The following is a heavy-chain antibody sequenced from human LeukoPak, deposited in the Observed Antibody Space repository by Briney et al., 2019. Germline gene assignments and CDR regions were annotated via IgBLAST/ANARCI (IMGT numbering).Heavy chain of an antibody. CDR2: INPSGGST. V-gene: IGHV1-46*03. CDR3: ARALSGSGSPY. J-gene: IGHJ4*02. Sequence: GASVKVSCKASGYTFTSYYMHWVRQAPGQGLEWMGIINPSGGSTSYAQKFQGRVTITADKSTSTAYMELSSLRSEDTAVYYCARALSGSGSPYWGQGTLVTVSS. CDR1: GYTFTSYY. D-gene: IGHD3-10*01.